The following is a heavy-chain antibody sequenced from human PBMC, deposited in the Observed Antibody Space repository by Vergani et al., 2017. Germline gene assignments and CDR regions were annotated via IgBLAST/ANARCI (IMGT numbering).Heavy chain of an antibody. D-gene: IGHD5-18*01. CDR2: IRNKAYGGTT. V-gene: IGHV3-49*02. CDR1: GYSFTSYW. Sequence: EVQLVQSGAEVKKPGESLRISCKGSGYSFTSYWISWVRQMPGKGLEWVAFIRNKAYGGTTEYAASVKGRFTISRDDSKRLAYLQLSGLKTEDTAVYFCSRGRGYSFGYSDYWGQGTLVTVSS. CDR3: SRGRGYSFGYSDY. J-gene: IGHJ4*02.